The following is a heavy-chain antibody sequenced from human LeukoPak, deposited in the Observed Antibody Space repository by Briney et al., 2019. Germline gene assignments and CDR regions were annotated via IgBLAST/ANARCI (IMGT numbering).Heavy chain of an antibody. D-gene: IGHD1-26*01. J-gene: IGHJ4*02. Sequence: GGSLRLSCAASGFTLSSYSMNWVRQAPGKGLEWVSSISSSSSYIYYADSVKGRFTISRDNAKNSLYLQMNSLRAEDTAVYYCARISGWEWDEDYWGQGTLVTVSS. CDR2: ISSSSSYI. V-gene: IGHV3-21*01. CDR1: GFTLSSYS. CDR3: ARISGWEWDEDY.